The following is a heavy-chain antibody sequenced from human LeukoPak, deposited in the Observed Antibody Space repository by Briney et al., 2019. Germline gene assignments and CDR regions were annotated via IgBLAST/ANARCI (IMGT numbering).Heavy chain of an antibody. CDR1: GGSISSYY. J-gene: IGHJ4*02. CDR3: ARVSLHSSSWSYYFDY. D-gene: IGHD6-13*01. V-gene: IGHV4-59*12. Sequence: SETLSLTCTVSGGSISSYYWSWIRQPPGKGLEWIGYIYYSGSTNYNPSLKSRVTISVDTSKNQFSLKLSSVTAADTAVYYCARVSLHSSSWSYYFDYWGQGTLVTVSS. CDR2: IYYSGST.